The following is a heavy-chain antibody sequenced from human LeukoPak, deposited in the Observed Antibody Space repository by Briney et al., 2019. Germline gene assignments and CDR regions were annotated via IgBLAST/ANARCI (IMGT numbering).Heavy chain of an antibody. CDR2: IYTSGST. J-gene: IGHJ4*02. D-gene: IGHD6-6*01. V-gene: IGHV4-4*09. Sequence: PWETLSLTCTVSGGSISSYYWSWIRQPPGKGLEWIGYIYTSGSTNYNPSLKSRVTISVDTSKNQFSLKLSSVTAADTAVYYCARLLRGVGPQLVLGEGLYYFDYWGQGTLVTVSS. CDR3: ARLLRGVGPQLVLGEGLYYFDY. CDR1: GGSISSYY.